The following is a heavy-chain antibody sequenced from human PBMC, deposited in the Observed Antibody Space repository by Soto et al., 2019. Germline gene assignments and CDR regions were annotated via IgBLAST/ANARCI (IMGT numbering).Heavy chain of an antibody. J-gene: IGHJ6*02. CDR2: ISGSGGST. Sequence: EVQLLESGGGLVQPGGSLRLSCAASGFTFSSYAMSWVRQAPGKGLEWVSAISGSGGSTYYADSVKCRFTISRDNSKNTLYRQINSLRAEDTAVYYCAPDAVGQKAGMDVWGQGTTVTVSS. CDR3: APDAVGQKAGMDV. CDR1: GFTFSSYA. V-gene: IGHV3-23*01. D-gene: IGHD1-26*01.